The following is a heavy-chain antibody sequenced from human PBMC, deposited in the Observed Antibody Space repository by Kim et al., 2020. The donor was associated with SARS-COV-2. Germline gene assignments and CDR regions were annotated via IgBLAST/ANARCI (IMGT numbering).Heavy chain of an antibody. CDR2: IYHSGST. CDR3: AREGRVRGVWGY. V-gene: IGHV4-38-2*02. D-gene: IGHD3-10*01. J-gene: IGHJ4*02. Sequence: SETLSLTCTVSGYSISSGYYWGWIRQPPGKGLEWIGSIYHSGSTYYNPSLKSRVTISVDTSKNQFSLKLSSVTAADTAVYYCAREGRVRGVWGYWGQGTLVTVSS. CDR1: GYSISSGYY.